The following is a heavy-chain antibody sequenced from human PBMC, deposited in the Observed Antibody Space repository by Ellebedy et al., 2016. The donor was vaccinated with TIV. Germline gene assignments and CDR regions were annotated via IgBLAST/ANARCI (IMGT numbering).Heavy chain of an antibody. V-gene: IGHV3-23*01. CDR1: GFTFSTYS. CDR3: ARRSTDFAFDS. J-gene: IGHJ4*02. Sequence: PGGSLRLSCAASGFTFSTYSMNWVRQAPGKGLEWVAIISANGGTTYYADSVKGLFTISRDTSKNPLFLQMSSLGAEDTAVYFCARRSTDFAFDSWGQGTLVTVSS. D-gene: IGHD3/OR15-3a*01. CDR2: ISANGGTT.